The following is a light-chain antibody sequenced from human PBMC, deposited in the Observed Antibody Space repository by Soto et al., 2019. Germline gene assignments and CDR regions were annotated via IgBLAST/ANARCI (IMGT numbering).Light chain of an antibody. CDR2: GAS. V-gene: IGKV3-15*01. CDR3: QQYRSWPRT. CDR1: QSVDIS. J-gene: IGKJ1*01. Sequence: EIVLTQSPATLSVSPGERVILSCRASQSVDISLAWYQQKPGQAPILLIYGASTRATDMPGTFSGRGSGTEFTLTITSLRPEDFGVYYCQQYRSWPRTFGQGTKVEIK.